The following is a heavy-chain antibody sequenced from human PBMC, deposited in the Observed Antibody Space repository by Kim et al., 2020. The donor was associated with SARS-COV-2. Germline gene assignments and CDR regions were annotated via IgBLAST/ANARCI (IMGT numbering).Heavy chain of an antibody. Sequence: GGSLRLSCAASGFTFSSYSMNWVRQAPGKGLEWVSSISSSSSYIYYADSVKGRFTISRDNAKNSLYLQMNSLRAEDTAVYYCARVIRPWVGGYCSSTSCYAGYYYGMDVWGQGTTVTVSS. CDR1: GFTFSSYS. CDR3: ARVIRPWVGGYCSSTSCYAGYYYGMDV. J-gene: IGHJ6*02. D-gene: IGHD2-2*01. CDR2: ISSSSSYI. V-gene: IGHV3-21*01.